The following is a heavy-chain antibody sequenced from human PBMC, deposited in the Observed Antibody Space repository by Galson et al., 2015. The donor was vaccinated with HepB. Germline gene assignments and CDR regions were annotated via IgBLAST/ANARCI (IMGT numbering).Heavy chain of an antibody. V-gene: IGHV4-59*01. Sequence: SETLSLTCSVSGGSMNNYFWNWIRLSPGKGLEWVGYIYHTGSTNYNPSLEGRLTISIDTSVNQFSLKLRSVTAADTAVYYCARGSYYDYSLHWLDPWGQGTLVIVSS. D-gene: IGHD3-3*01. CDR3: ARGSYYDYSLHWLDP. J-gene: IGHJ5*02. CDR1: GGSMNNYF. CDR2: IYHTGST.